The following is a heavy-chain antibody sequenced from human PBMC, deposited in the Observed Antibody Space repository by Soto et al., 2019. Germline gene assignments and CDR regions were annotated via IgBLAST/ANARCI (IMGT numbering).Heavy chain of an antibody. Sequence: SETLSLTCTVSGASINNYHWTWIRQPPGKGLEWIGYIYYSGSTYYNPSLKSRVTISVDTSKNQFSLKLSSVTAADTAVYYCARDHRYSSSDDAFDIWGQGTMVT. V-gene: IGHV4-59*06. CDR1: GASINNYH. D-gene: IGHD6-13*01. J-gene: IGHJ3*02. CDR2: IYYSGST. CDR3: ARDHRYSSSDDAFDI.